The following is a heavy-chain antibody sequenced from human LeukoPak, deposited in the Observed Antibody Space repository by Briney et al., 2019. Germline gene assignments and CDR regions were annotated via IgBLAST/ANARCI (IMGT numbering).Heavy chain of an antibody. CDR1: GFSLSTSGVA. CDR3: AHSPEVPGFDY. J-gene: IGHJ4*02. D-gene: IGHD3-10*01. Sequence: SGPTLVKPTQTLTLTCTFSGFSLSTSGVAVGWIRQPPGKALEWLTVIYWNDDKRYSPSLKSRLTITKDSSKNQVVLRMTNIDPVDTATYYCAHSPEVPGFDYWGQGTLVTVSS. CDR2: IYWNDDK. V-gene: IGHV2-5*01.